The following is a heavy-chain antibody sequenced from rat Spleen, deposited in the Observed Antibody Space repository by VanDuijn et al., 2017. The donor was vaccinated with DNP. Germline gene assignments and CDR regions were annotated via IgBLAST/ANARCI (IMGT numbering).Heavy chain of an antibody. CDR3: TRLGEYLFDY. V-gene: IGHV5S10*01. CDR2: IISYGSRT. D-gene: IGHD2-1*01. CDR1: GFAFSDYN. J-gene: IGHJ3*01. Sequence: EVQLVQSGGGLVQPEGSLKLSCTASGFAFSDYNMAWVRQTPEKGLEWVATIISYGSRTYYRDSVKGRFTISRDNAKSILYLQMGSLRSEDTATYYCTRLGEYLFDYWGQGSLLTVSS.